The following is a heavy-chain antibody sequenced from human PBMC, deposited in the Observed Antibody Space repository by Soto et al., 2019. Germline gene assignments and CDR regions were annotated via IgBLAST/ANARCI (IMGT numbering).Heavy chain of an antibody. V-gene: IGHV1-18*04. D-gene: IGHD3-9*01. J-gene: IGHJ5*02. CDR2: IKVDSGYT. CDR3: ATSYDTGFDP. Sequence: QLQLVQSAAEVKKPGASVRVSCKAYGYPFIKYGISWIRQAPEQGLEWMGWIKVDSGYTNYAQKFQGRVTMTADTASDTAVMELRSLRLDDTVVYFCATSYDTGFDPWGQGTLVSVSS. CDR1: GYPFIKYG.